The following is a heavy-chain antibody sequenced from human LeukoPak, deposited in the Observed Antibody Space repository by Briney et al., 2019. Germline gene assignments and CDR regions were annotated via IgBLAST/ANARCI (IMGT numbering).Heavy chain of an antibody. V-gene: IGHV3-23*01. D-gene: IGHD6-6*01. CDR3: AKSSPAAPFDY. CDR1: GFTFSTFA. J-gene: IGHJ4*02. CDR2: ILGGGGRHT. Sequence: GGSLRLSCAASGFTFSTFAMSWVRQAPGKGLEWVSTILGGGGRHTHYAGSVKGRFTISRDDLKETVYLQMHSLRAEDTALYYCAKSSPAAPFDYWGLGTLVAVSS.